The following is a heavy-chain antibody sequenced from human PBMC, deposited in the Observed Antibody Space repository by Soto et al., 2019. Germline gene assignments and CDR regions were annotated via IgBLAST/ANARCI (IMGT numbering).Heavy chain of an antibody. Sequence: GGSLRLSCTASGFTFSSHAMSWVRQAPGKGLEWVAAISGRGSSTYYPDSVKGRFIVSRDNSKNKLYLQMNGLRAEDTAVYYCAKTREGHDFWSGQITHGYFDYWGQGIQVTVSS. D-gene: IGHD3-3*01. V-gene: IGHV3-23*01. CDR3: AKTREGHDFWSGQITHGYFDY. CDR2: ISGRGSST. J-gene: IGHJ4*02. CDR1: GFTFSSHA.